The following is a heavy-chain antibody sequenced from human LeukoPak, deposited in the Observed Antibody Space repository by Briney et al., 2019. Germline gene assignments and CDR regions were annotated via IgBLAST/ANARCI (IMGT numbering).Heavy chain of an antibody. CDR2: IYGGGFT. CDR1: GFTVSSNY. CDR3: AISTGYSYIFDH. V-gene: IGHV3-53*01. D-gene: IGHD5-18*01. Sequence: PGGSLRLSCAASGFTVSSNYMTWVRQAPGKGLEWVSVIYGGGFTYYADSVKGRFTISRDNSKNTLYLQMNNLRVDDTAVYYRAISTGYSYIFDHWGQGTLVTVSS. J-gene: IGHJ4*02.